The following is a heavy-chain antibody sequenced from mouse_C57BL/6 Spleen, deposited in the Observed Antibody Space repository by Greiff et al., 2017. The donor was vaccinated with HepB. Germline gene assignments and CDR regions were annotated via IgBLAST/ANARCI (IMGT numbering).Heavy chain of an antibody. D-gene: IGHD1-1*01. Sequence: QVQLQQPGAELVKPGASVKLSCKASGYTFTSYWMHWVKQRPGQGLEWIGMIHPNSGSTNYNEKFKSKATLTVDKSSSTAYMQLSSLTSEDSSVYYCARDYYEGYFDVWGTGTTVTVSS. CDR3: ARDYYEGYFDV. CDR1: GYTFTSYW. V-gene: IGHV1-64*01. J-gene: IGHJ1*03. CDR2: IHPNSGST.